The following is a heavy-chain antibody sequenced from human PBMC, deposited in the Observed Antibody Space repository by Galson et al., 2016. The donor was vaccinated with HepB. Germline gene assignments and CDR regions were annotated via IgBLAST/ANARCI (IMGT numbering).Heavy chain of an antibody. CDR1: GDSISSSY. D-gene: IGHD1-26*01. CDR3: ARVPRSGTLYSPFDI. V-gene: IGHV4-59*01. Sequence: SETLSLTCSVSGDSISSSYWSWIRQPPGKGLEWIGHIYYSRSTNYNPPLKSRITISVDTSKNQFSLKLTSVTAADTAVYYCARVPRSGTLYSPFDIWGQGTMVTVSS. CDR2: IYYSRST. J-gene: IGHJ3*02.